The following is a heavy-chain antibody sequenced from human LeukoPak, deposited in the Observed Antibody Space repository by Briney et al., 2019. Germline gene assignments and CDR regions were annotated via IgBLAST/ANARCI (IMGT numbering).Heavy chain of an antibody. Sequence: GRSLRLSCAASGFTFSSYAMHWVRQAPGKGLEWVAVISYDGSNKYYADSVKGRFTISRDNSKNTLYLQMNSLRAEDTAVYYCARDTYYDYVWGSSEFDYWGQGTLVTVSS. CDR1: GFTFSSYA. D-gene: IGHD3-16*01. CDR2: ISYDGSNK. V-gene: IGHV3-30*04. CDR3: ARDTYYDYVWGSSEFDY. J-gene: IGHJ4*02.